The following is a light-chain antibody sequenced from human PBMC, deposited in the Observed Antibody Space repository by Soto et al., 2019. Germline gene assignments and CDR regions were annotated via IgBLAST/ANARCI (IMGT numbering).Light chain of an antibody. Sequence: IVMTQSPATLSVSPGERATLSCRASRGISSNLAWYQQKPGQAPRLLIYDASTRATGIPARFSGSGSGTEFTLTISSLQSEDFAVYYCQQRSYPITFGQGTRLEIK. CDR2: DAS. J-gene: IGKJ5*01. CDR1: RGISSN. V-gene: IGKV3-15*01. CDR3: QQRSYPIT.